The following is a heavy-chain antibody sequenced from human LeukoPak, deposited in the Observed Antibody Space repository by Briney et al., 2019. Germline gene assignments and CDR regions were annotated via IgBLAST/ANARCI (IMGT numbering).Heavy chain of an antibody. CDR1: GFTFSDYY. V-gene: IGHV3-11*01. CDR2: ISSSGSTI. CDR3: ARGSLRARRAFDI. Sequence: GGSLRLSCAASGFTFSDYYMSWIRQAPGKGLEWVSYISSSGSTICYADSVKGRFTISRDNAKNSLYLQMNSLRAEDTAVYYCARGSLRARRAFDIWGQGTMVTVSS. J-gene: IGHJ3*02.